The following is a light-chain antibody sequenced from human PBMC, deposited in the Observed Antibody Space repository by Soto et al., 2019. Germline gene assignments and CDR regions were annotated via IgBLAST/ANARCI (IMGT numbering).Light chain of an antibody. CDR3: QQRSNWPLT. CDR1: QSVSSN. CDR2: GAS. V-gene: IGKV3-11*01. J-gene: IGKJ5*01. Sequence: EMVMTQSPATLSVSTGERATVAGGASQSVSSNLAWYQQKPGQAPRLLIYGASTRATGIPARFSGSGSGTDFTLTISSLEPEDFAVYYCQQRSNWPLTFGQGTRLEIK.